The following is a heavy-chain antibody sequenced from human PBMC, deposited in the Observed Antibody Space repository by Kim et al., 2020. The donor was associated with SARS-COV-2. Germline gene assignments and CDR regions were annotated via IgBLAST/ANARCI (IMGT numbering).Heavy chain of an antibody. V-gene: IGHV4-28*03. D-gene: IGHD2-2*01. Sequence: SETLSLTCVVSGYSLSSTYWWGWIRQPPGKGLEWIGYIYYSGSTYYNPSLKSRVTMSVDTSKNQFSLKMTSVTAVDTAVYYCARGGTSLRGWADPWGQGTLVTVSS. J-gene: IGHJ5*02. CDR2: IYYSGST. CDR1: GYSLSSTYW. CDR3: ARGGTSLRGWADP.